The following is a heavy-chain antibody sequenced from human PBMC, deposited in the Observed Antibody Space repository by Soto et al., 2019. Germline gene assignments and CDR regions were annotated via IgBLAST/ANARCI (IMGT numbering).Heavy chain of an antibody. Sequence: GGSLRLSCAASGFTFSSYGMHWVRQAPGKGLEWVAVISYDGSNKYYADSVKGRFTISRDNSKNTLYLQMNSLRAEDTAVYYCAKDYSYYDILTGYYNVYYFDYWGQGTLVTVSS. CDR1: GFTFSSYG. V-gene: IGHV3-30*18. J-gene: IGHJ4*02. CDR3: AKDYSYYDILTGYYNVYYFDY. CDR2: ISYDGSNK. D-gene: IGHD3-9*01.